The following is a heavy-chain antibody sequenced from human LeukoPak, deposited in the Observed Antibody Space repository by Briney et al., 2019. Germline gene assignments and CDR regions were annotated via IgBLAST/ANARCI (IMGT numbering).Heavy chain of an antibody. V-gene: IGHV4-59*01. CDR2: IYYSGST. CDR3: ARGCPVGGWFDP. CDR1: GGSISSYY. J-gene: IGHJ5*02. Sequence: SETLFLICTACGGSISSYYWSWIRRPPGKGLVWIGYIYYSGSTKYTPSLKSRVTISVDMSKNQFSLKLSSVTAADTAVYYCARGCPVGGWFDPWGQGTLVSVSS. D-gene: IGHD3-16*01.